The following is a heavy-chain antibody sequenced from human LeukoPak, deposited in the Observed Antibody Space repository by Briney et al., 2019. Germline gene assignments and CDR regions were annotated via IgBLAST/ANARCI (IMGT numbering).Heavy chain of an antibody. D-gene: IGHD2-2*01. V-gene: IGHV3-7*01. CDR1: GFTFSSYW. CDR3: ASDPSVLPYMVV. Sequence: GGSLSLSCAASGFTFSSYWMSWVRQAPGKGLEWVANIKQERSEKYYVESVRGRFTISRDNAKNSLYLQMNSLRAEDTAVFYCASDPSVLPYMVVWRKGTTVTVSS. J-gene: IGHJ6*03. CDR2: IKQERSEK.